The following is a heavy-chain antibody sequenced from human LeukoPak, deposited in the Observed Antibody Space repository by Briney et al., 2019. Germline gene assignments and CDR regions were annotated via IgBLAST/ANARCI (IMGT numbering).Heavy chain of an antibody. J-gene: IGHJ4*02. CDR1: GYTFTDYY. D-gene: IGHD1-26*01. V-gene: IGHV1-2*02. Sequence: RASVKVSCKTSGYTFTDYYIHWLRQAPGQGLEWLGWINPKTGGTSYGEKFQGRVTLTRDPSITTAHMELRGLRSDDSAFYYCVIDEWELQDYWGQGTRVIV. CDR2: INPKTGGT. CDR3: VIDEWELQDY.